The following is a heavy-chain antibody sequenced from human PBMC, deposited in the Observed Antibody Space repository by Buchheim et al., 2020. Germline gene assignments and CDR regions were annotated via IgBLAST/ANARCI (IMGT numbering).Heavy chain of an antibody. D-gene: IGHD2-21*01. Sequence: QVQLAESGGGVVQPGRSLRLSCAASGFTFSSYAMHWVRQAPGKGLEWVAVISYDGSNKYYADSVKGRFTISRDNSKNTLYLQMNSLRAEDTAVYYCARSLVIANKPIDYWGQGTL. CDR3: ARSLVIANKPIDY. CDR1: GFTFSSYA. CDR2: ISYDGSNK. J-gene: IGHJ4*02. V-gene: IGHV3-30*04.